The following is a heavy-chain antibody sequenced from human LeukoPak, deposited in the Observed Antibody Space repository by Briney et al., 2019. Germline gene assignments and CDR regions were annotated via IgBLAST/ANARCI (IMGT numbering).Heavy chain of an antibody. V-gene: IGHV3-48*03. Sequence: GGSLRLSCAASGFTHRSYEMNWARHAPGKGLEWVSYISSSGSTIYYADSVKGRFTISRDNSKNTLYLQMNSLRAEDTAVYYCAKSPYSMIVVVTPTGMDVWGQGTTVTVSS. J-gene: IGHJ6*02. CDR1: GFTHRSYE. CDR2: ISSSGSTI. CDR3: AKSPYSMIVVVTPTGMDV. D-gene: IGHD3-22*01.